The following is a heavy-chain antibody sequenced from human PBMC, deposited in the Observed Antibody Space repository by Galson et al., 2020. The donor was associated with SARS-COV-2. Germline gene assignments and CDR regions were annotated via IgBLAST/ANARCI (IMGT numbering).Heavy chain of an antibody. Sequence: GESLKISCAASGFTFSDYYMNWIRQAPGKGLEWVSYISSGDSTIYYADSVKGRFTISRDNAKNSLYLQMNSLRAEDTAVYYCARRRITMVQGVTADYWGQGTLVTVSS. CDR1: GFTFSDYY. V-gene: IGHV3-11*01. D-gene: IGHD3-10*01. J-gene: IGHJ4*02. CDR3: ARRRITMVQGVTADY. CDR2: ISSGDSTI.